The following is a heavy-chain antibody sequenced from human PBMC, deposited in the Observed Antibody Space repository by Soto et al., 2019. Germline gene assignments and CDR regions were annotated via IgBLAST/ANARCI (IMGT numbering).Heavy chain of an antibody. Sequence: ASVKVSCKASGGTFSSYAISWVRQAPGQGLEWMGGIIPIFGTANYAQKFQGRVTITADKSTSTAYMELSSLRSEDTAVYYCARGVTYYYDSSGYYRQYFDYWGQGTLVTVSS. CDR2: IIPIFGTA. D-gene: IGHD3-22*01. CDR1: GGTFSSYA. J-gene: IGHJ4*02. CDR3: ARGVTYYYDSSGYYRQYFDY. V-gene: IGHV1-69*06.